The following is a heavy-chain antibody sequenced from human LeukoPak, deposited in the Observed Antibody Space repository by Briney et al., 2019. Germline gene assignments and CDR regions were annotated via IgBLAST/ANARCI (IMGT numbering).Heavy chain of an antibody. CDR2: INAGNGNT. J-gene: IGHJ4*02. V-gene: IGHV1-3*01. CDR1: GYTFTSYA. CDR3: ARDLGRLRYFDWVYFDY. D-gene: IGHD3-9*01. Sequence: GASVKVSCKASGYTFTSYAMHWVCQAPGQRLEWMGWINAGNGNTKYSQKFQGRVTITRDTSASTAYMELSSLRSEDTAVYYCARDLGRLRYFDWVYFDYWGQGTLVTVSS.